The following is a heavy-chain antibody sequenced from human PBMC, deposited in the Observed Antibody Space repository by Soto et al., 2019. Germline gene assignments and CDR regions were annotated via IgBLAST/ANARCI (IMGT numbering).Heavy chain of an antibody. CDR1: GGSISSNNW. J-gene: IGHJ3*02. Sequence: SETLSLTCTVSGGSISSNNWWSWVRQPPGKGLERIGEISHSGSTNYNPSLKSRVTISLDKSNNHFSLRLTSVTAADTAVYYCARSPTSSWYGGGAFDIWGQGTMVTVSS. V-gene: IGHV4-4*02. D-gene: IGHD6-13*01. CDR3: ARSPTSSWYGGGAFDI. CDR2: ISHSGST.